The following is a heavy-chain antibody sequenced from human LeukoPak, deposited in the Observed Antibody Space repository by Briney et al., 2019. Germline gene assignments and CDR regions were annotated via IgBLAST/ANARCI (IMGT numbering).Heavy chain of an antibody. CDR2: INPNSGGT. V-gene: IGHV1-2*02. Sequence: ASVKVSCKASGYTFTGYYMHWVRQAPGQGLEWMGWINPNSGGTNYAQKFQGRVTMTRDTSTSTAYMELSRLRSDDTAVYYCLGIAVAGRDYFDYWGQGTLVTVSS. J-gene: IGHJ4*02. CDR1: GYTFTGYY. D-gene: IGHD6-19*01. CDR3: LGIAVAGRDYFDY.